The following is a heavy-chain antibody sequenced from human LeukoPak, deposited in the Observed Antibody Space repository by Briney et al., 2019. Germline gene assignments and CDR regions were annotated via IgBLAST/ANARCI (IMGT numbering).Heavy chain of an antibody. J-gene: IGHJ6*02. CDR3: ARDPGIAANYYYYGMDV. D-gene: IGHD6-13*01. CDR1: GYTFTSYG. V-gene: IGHV1-18*01. CDR2: ISAYNGNT. Sequence: ASVKVSCKASGYTFTSYGISWVRQAPGQGLEWMGWISAYNGNTNYAQKLQGRVTMTTDTSTSTVYMELRSLRSDDTAVYYCARDPGIAANYYYYGMDVWGQGTTVTVSS.